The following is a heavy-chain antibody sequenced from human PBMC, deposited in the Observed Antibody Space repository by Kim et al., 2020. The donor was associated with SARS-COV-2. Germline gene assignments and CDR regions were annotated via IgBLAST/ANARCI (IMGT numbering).Heavy chain of an antibody. V-gene: IGHV1-8*01. J-gene: IGHJ5*02. CDR3: ARGGGSGWYNWFDP. Sequence: AQKFQGRVTMTRNTSISTAYMELSSLRSEDTAVYDCARGGGSGWYNWFDPWGQGTLVTVSS. D-gene: IGHD6-19*01.